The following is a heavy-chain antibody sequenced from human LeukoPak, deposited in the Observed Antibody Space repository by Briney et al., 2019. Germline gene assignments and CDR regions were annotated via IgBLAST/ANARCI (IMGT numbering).Heavy chain of an antibody. J-gene: IGHJ4*02. Sequence: GGSLRLSCAASGFTFSSYGMHWVRQAPGKGLEWVAVIWYDGSNKYYADSVKGRFTISRDNSKNTLYLQMNSLRAEDTAVYYCARQLLYRGENDYWGQGTLVTVSS. D-gene: IGHD2-2*02. CDR3: ARQLLYRGENDY. CDR2: IWYDGSNK. V-gene: IGHV3-33*01. CDR1: GFTFSSYG.